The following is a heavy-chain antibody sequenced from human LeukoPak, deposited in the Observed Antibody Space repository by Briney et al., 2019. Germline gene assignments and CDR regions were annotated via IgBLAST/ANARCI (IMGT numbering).Heavy chain of an antibody. CDR1: GGSISSGSYY. J-gene: IGHJ6*03. Sequence: PSETLSLTCTVSGGSISSGSYYWSWIRQPAGKGLEWIGRIYTSGSTNYNPSLKSRVTISVDTSKNQFSLKLSSVTAADTAVYYCARGVCSSTSCSPYYYYYMDVWGKGTTVTISS. CDR3: ARGVCSSTSCSPYYYYYMDV. V-gene: IGHV4-61*02. CDR2: IYTSGST. D-gene: IGHD2-2*01.